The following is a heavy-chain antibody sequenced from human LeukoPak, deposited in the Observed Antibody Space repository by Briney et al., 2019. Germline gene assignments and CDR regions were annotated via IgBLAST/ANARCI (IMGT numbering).Heavy chain of an antibody. CDR3: ARADIVVAPAAIDYYMAV. CDR2: IYYSGST. CDR1: GGSISRYY. D-gene: IGHD2-2*01. J-gene: IGHJ6*03. V-gene: IGHV4-59*01. Sequence: PSETLSLTCTVSGGSISRYYWSWIRQPPGKGLEWIGYIYYSGSTNYNPSLKSRVTISVDTSKNQFSLKLSSVTAADTAVYYCARADIVVAPAAIDYYMAVWGKGTTVTVSS.